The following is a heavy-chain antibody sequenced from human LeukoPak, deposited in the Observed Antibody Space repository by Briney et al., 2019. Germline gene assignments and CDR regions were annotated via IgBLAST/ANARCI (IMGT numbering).Heavy chain of an antibody. CDR1: GFTFSSYS. V-gene: IGHV3-21*01. CDR3: ASSVVPAAVLDY. D-gene: IGHD2-2*01. Sequence: GGSLRLSRAASGFTFSSYSMNWVRQAPGKGLEWVSSISSSSSYIYYADSVKGRFTISRDNAKNSLYLQMNSLRAEDTAVYYCASSVVPAAVLDYWGQGTLVTVSS. CDR2: ISSSSSYI. J-gene: IGHJ4*02.